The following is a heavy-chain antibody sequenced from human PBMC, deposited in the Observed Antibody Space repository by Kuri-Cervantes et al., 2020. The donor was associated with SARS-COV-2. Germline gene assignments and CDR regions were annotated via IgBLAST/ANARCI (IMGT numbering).Heavy chain of an antibody. J-gene: IGHJ4*02. CDR3: ANLDYYDSSGYPRFLG. CDR2: IGDSGGRT. Sequence: GESLKISCAASGFTVSSNYMSWVRQAPGKGLEWVSVIGDSGGRTQYAGSVKGRFTISRDNSKNMLYLQMNSLRAEDTAVYYCANLDYYDSSGYPRFLGWGQGALVTVSS. CDR1: GFTVSSNY. D-gene: IGHD3-22*01. V-gene: IGHV3-53*01.